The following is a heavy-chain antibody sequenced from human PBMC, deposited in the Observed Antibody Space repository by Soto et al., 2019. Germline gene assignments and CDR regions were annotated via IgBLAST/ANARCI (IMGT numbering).Heavy chain of an antibody. V-gene: IGHV1-3*01. J-gene: IGHJ5*02. CDR2: INAGNGNT. CDR1: GYTFTSYA. Sequence: GASVKFSCKASGYTFTSYAMHWVRQAPGQMLECMVWINAGNGNTKYXXKFQGRVXXTRDTSASTAXMELSXLRSEDTAVYYCARAGPPADPWCQGTLVTVSS. CDR3: ARAGPPADP.